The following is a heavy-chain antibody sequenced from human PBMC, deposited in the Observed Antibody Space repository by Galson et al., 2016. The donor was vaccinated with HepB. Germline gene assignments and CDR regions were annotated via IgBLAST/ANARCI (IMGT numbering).Heavy chain of an antibody. CDR2: ITDRSRST. CDR3: IREDVYCTRGRGYSYFDS. J-gene: IGHJ4*02. CDR1: GFSFSRHG. V-gene: IGHV3-48*02. D-gene: IGHD2-15*01. Sequence: SLRLSCAASGFSFSRHGMNWVRQAPGKGLEWVAYITDRSRSTFYAASVTGRFTISRDNAENTLYLQLAGLRDEDTAVYYCIREDVYCTRGRGYSYFDSWGQGTLVTVSS.